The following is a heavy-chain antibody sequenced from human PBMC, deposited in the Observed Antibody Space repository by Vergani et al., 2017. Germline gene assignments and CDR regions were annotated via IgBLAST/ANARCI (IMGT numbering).Heavy chain of an antibody. CDR2: ISSSSSYI. V-gene: IGHV3-21*01. D-gene: IGHD3-22*01. CDR3: ARVVFYYDSSGYYSGFFDY. CDR1: GFTFSSYS. Sequence: EVQLVESGGGLVKPGGSLRLSCAASGFTFSSYSMNWVRQAPGKGLEWVSSISSSSSYIYYADSVKGRFTISRDNAKNSLYLQMNSLRAEDTAVYYCARVVFYYDSSGYYSGFFDYWGQGTLVTVSS. J-gene: IGHJ4*02.